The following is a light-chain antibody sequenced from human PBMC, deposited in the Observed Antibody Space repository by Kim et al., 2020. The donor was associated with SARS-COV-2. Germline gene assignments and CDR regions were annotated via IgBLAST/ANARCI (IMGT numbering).Light chain of an antibody. CDR1: SGSIGDNY. J-gene: IGLJ2*01. V-gene: IGLV6-57*03. Sequence: LTQPHSVSESPGKTVTISCTRSSGSIGDNYVQWYQQRPGGVPTTVIYEDDQRPSGVPDRFSGSIDSSSNSPSLTISGLKTEDEADYYCQSYNRSIVVFGGGTQLTVL. CDR3: QSYNRSIVV. CDR2: EDD.